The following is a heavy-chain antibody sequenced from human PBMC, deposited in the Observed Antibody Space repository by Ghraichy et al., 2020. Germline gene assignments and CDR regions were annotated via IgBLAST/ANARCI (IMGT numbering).Heavy chain of an antibody. V-gene: IGHV1-18*01. CDR2: ISAYNGDT. D-gene: IGHD3-16*02. J-gene: IGHJ4*02. CDR3: ARIRTNFMITFGGIIAHPFDY. CDR1: GYTFNRHG. Sequence: ASVKVSCKPSGYTFNRHGISWVRQAPGQGLEWMGWISAYNGDTNYAQNFQGRLTMTTDTATSTVYMELRSLRSDDTAVYYCARIRTNFMITFGGIIAHPFDYWGQGTLVTVSS.